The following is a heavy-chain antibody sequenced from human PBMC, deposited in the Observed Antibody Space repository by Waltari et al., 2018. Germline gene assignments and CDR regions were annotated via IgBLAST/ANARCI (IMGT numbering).Heavy chain of an antibody. J-gene: IGHJ6*03. CDR3: ARLFRGSSSQYYYYYMDV. CDR2: IYYSGST. D-gene: IGHD6-13*01. Sequence: QVQLQESGPGLVKPSETLSLTCTVSGGSISSYYWSWLRQPPGKGLEWIGYIYYSGSTNYNPSLKSRVTISVDTSKNQFSLKLSSVTAADTAVYYCARLFRGSSSQYYYYYMDVWGKGTTVTISS. CDR1: GGSISSYY. V-gene: IGHV4-59*08.